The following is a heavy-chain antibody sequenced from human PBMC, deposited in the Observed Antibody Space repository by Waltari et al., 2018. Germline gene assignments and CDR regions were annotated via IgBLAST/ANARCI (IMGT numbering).Heavy chain of an antibody. V-gene: IGHV4-39*02. J-gene: IGHJ3*01. CDR2: MSYSGAT. D-gene: IGHD1-1*01. CDR3: ATDIGASLGTAAFDV. Sequence: AWLGQPPARGRVEVVTMSYSGATYSSPSLKGKVSISRDTAKNKMSLSLGSVTAADTAVYYCATDIGASLGTAAFDVWGQGTMVTVSS.